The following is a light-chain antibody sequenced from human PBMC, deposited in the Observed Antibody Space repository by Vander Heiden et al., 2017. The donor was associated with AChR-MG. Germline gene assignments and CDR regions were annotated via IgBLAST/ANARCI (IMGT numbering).Light chain of an antibody. CDR2: GTS. V-gene: IGLV1-40*01. J-gene: IGLJ3*02. CDR1: SSNIGAGYD. Sequence: HSVLTQPPSVSGAPGQRVTISCTGSSSNIGAGYDVHWYQQLPGTAPKLLIYGTSNRPSGVPDRFSGSKSGTSASLAITGLQAEDEADYYCQSYDSSLSGVVFGGGTKLTVL. CDR3: QSYDSSLSGVV.